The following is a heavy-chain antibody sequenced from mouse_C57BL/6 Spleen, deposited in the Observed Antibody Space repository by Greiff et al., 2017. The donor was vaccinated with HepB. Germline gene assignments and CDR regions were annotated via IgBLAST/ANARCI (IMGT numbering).Heavy chain of an antibody. J-gene: IGHJ2*01. D-gene: IGHD1-1*02. CDR2: IYPGSGST. Sequence: VKLQESGAELVKPGASVKMSCKASGYTFTSYWITWVKQRPGQGLEWIGDIYPGSGSTNYNEKFKSKATLTVDTSSSTAYMQLSSLTSEDSAVYYCARNDYQMGFDYWGQGTTLTVSS. V-gene: IGHV1-55*01. CDR3: ARNDYQMGFDY. CDR1: GYTFTSYW.